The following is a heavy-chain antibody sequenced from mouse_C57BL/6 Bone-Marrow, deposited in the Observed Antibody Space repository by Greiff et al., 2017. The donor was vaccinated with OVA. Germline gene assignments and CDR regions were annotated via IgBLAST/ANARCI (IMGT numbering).Heavy chain of an antibody. Sequence: EVQRVESGGDLVKPGGSLKLSCAASGFTFSSYGMSWVRQTPDKRLEWVATISSGGSYTYYPDSVKGRFTISRDNAKNTLYLQMSSLKSEDTAMYYCARRFMVTGRDYWGQGTSVTVSS. V-gene: IGHV5-6*01. CDR3: ARRFMVTGRDY. CDR1: GFTFSSYG. J-gene: IGHJ4*01. CDR2: ISSGGSYT. D-gene: IGHD2-2*01.